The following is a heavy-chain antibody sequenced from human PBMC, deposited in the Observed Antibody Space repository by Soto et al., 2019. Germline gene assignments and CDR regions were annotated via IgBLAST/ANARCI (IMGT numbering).Heavy chain of an antibody. CDR2: TYYRSKWYF. CDR1: GDSVSSNSAA. J-gene: IGHJ4*02. Sequence: SQTLSLTCAISGDSVSSNSAAWNWIRQSPSRGLEWLGRTYYRSKWYFGYAISVRSRITLNPDTSKNQFSLQLNSVTPEDTAVYYCTRDKGAAPRTSPYFDYWGQGTLVTVSS. V-gene: IGHV6-1*01. D-gene: IGHD6-6*01. CDR3: TRDKGAAPRTSPYFDY.